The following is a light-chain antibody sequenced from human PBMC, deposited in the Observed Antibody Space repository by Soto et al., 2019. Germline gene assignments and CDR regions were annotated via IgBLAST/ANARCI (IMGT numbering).Light chain of an antibody. CDR3: QQYGSSPRT. CDR2: GAS. Sequence: EIVLMQSPGTLSLSPGERATLSCRASQTVSTNYLAWYQQKPGQAPRLLIYGASSRATGIPDRFSGSGSGTDFILTISRLEPEDFAVYYCQQYGSSPRTFGQGTKLEIK. V-gene: IGKV3-20*01. CDR1: QTVSTNY. J-gene: IGKJ2*01.